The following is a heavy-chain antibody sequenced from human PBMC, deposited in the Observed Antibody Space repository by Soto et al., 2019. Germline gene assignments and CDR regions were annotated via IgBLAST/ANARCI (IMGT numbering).Heavy chain of an antibody. V-gene: IGHV3-48*02. Sequence: GESLKICCAASGFTFSSHAMNWVRQAPGKGLEWVAYIHGTRSIIYYADSVKGRFTISRDNAKNSLYLQMDSLRDEDTALYYCARDARNADYDYWGQGTLVTVSS. D-gene: IGHD3-16*01. CDR1: GFTFSSHA. J-gene: IGHJ4*02. CDR2: IHGTRSII. CDR3: ARDARNADYDY.